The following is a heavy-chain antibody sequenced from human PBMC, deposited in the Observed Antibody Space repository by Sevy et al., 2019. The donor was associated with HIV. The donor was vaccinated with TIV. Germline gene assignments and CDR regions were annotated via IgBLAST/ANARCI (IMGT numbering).Heavy chain of an antibody. Sequence: ASVKVSCQVSGYTLTEFSMHWVRQTPGKGLEWMATFDPEDGETVYAQKFQGRVTMAEDTSTDTAYMELSSLGSEDTAVYYCAITKGYYESSGSPIDYWGQGTLVTVSS. CDR3: AITKGYYESSGSPIDY. J-gene: IGHJ4*02. V-gene: IGHV1-24*01. CDR2: FDPEDGET. CDR1: GYTLTEFS. D-gene: IGHD3-22*01.